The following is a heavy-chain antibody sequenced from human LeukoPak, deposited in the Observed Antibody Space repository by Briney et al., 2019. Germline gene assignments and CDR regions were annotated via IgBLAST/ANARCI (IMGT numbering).Heavy chain of an antibody. D-gene: IGHD3-16*01. V-gene: IGHV3-74*01. CDR1: GFTFTTYW. CDR2: INGDGSNS. Sequence: GGSLRLSCVASGFTFTTYWMHWVRQAPGKGLVWVSRINGDGSNSNYADSVKGRFTVSRDNARNTLYLQMNGLRAEDTALYYCARTSPTSHFDFWGQGTLVTVSS. CDR3: ARTSPTSHFDF. J-gene: IGHJ4*02.